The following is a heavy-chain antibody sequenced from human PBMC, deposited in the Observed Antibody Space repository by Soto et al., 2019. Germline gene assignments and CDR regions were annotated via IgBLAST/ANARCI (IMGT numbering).Heavy chain of an antibody. CDR2: ISAYNGNT. Sequence: ASVRVSCEASCCTFTSYEIRWVRQAPGQGLEWMGWISAYNGNTNYAQKLQGRVTMTTDTSTSTAYMELRSLRSDDTAVYYCARHVEMATITFFYYFDYWGQGTLVTVSS. CDR1: CCTFTSYE. CDR3: ARHVEMATITFFYYFDY. V-gene: IGHV1-18*01. D-gene: IGHD5-12*01. J-gene: IGHJ4*02.